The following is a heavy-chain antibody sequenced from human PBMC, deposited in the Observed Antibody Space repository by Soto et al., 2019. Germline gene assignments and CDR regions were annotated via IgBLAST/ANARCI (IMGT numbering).Heavy chain of an antibody. CDR3: IRDMKYSYYFEAGH. J-gene: IGHJ4*02. Sequence: EVQVVESGGGLVQPGQSLRLSCFASGFTFGDSAFSWVRQAPGKGLEWVGFIRTKTFGGTAEYAASMKGRFSISRDDSKSIAYLQMNSLKTEDTAVYYCIRDMKYSYYFEAGHWGQGTLVTVSS. CDR1: GFTFGDSA. V-gene: IGHV3-49*04. CDR2: IRTKTFGGTA. D-gene: IGHD5-18*01.